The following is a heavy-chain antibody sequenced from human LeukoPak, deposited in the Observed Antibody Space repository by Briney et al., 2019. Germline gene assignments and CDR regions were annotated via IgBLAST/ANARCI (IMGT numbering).Heavy chain of an antibody. CDR2: IYPGDSDT. V-gene: IGHV5-51*01. D-gene: IGHD5-18*01. CDR3: ARLRGYTRLDAFDI. Sequence: GESLKISCKGSGYSFTNYWIGWVRQMPGKGLEGMGIIYPGDSDTRYSPSFQGKVTISADKSISTAYLQWSSLKASDTAMYYCARLRGYTRLDAFDIWGQGTMVTVSS. CDR1: GYSFTNYW. J-gene: IGHJ3*02.